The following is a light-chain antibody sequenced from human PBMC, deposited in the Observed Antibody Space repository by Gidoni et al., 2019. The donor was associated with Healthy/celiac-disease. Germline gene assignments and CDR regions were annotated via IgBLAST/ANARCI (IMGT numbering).Light chain of an antibody. CDR1: QSVSSY. J-gene: IGKJ1*01. CDR3: QQRSNWRWT. V-gene: IGKV3-11*01. Sequence: EIVLTQSPATLSLSPVERATLSCRASQSVSSYLAWYQQKPGQAPRLLIYDASNRATGIPARFRGSGSGTDFTLTIISLEPEDFAVYYCQQRSNWRWTFGQGTKVEIK. CDR2: DAS.